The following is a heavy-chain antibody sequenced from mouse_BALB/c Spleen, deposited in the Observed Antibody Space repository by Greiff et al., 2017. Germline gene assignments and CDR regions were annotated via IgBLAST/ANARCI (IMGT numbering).Heavy chain of an antibody. CDR3: VPHTYGDMDY. V-gene: IGHV2-9-2*01. D-gene: IGHD2-12*01. CDR2: IWTGGGT. J-gene: IGHJ4*01. Sequence: QVQLQQSGPGLVAPSQSLSITCTVSGFSLTSYDISWIRQPPGKGLEWLGVIWTGGGTNYNSAFMSRLSISKDNSKSQVFLKMNSLQTDDTAIYYCVPHTYGDMDYWGQGTSVTGSS. CDR1: GFSLTSYD.